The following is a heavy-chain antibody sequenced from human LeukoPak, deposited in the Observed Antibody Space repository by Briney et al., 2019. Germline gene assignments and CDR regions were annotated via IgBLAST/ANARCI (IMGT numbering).Heavy chain of an antibody. CDR1: GFTFTTYW. V-gene: IGHV3-74*01. D-gene: IGHD1-26*01. J-gene: IGHJ4*02. CDR3: AKELGAIHSGGFDY. CDR2: INSDGSIT. Sequence: PGGSLRLSCAASGFTFTTYWMHWVRQAPGKGLVWVSHINSDGSITSYADSVKGRFTISRDNAKNTLYLQMNSLRAEDTAVYYCAKELGAIHSGGFDYWGQGTLVTVSS.